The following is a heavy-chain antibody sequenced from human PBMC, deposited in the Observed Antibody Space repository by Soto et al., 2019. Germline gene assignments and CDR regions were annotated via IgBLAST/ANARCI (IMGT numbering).Heavy chain of an antibody. CDR2: TSYDGSDK. CDR1: GFTFRSYV. CDR3: ARGGTTGGLDV. Sequence: QVQLVESGGGVVQPGTSLRVSCVGSGFTFRSYVIHWVRQAPGKGLEWVALTSYDGSDKYYGASVRGRFTISRANSRNTVDLQMDSLRLEDTAIYYCARGGTTGGLDVWGQGTLVSVSS. D-gene: IGHD3-16*01. J-gene: IGHJ1*01. V-gene: IGHV3-30*19.